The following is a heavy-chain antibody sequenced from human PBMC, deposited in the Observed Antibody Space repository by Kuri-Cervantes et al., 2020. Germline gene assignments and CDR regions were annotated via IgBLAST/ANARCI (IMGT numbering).Heavy chain of an antibody. Sequence: SLRLSCAASGFTFDDYAMHWVRQAPGKGLEWVSGISWNSGSIGYADSVKGRFTISRDNAKNSLYLQMNSLRAEDTAVYYCARDWGVRGVITLDYWGQGTLVTVSS. CDR2: ISWNSGSI. CDR1: GFTFDDYA. J-gene: IGHJ4*02. CDR3: ARDWGVRGVITLDY. V-gene: IGHV3-9*01. D-gene: IGHD3-10*01.